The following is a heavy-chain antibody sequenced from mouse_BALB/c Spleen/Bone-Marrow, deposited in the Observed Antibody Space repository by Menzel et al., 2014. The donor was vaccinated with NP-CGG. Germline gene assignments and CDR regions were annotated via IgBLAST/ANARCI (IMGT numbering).Heavy chain of an antibody. Sequence: VQLQESGADLLRPGASVKLSCKASGYTLTDYYINWVRRRTGQGLEWIGGIYPGNGNTNYNEKFKGMAPLAADKSSSXAYXXXXSRTSEDSAVYFCARGGYYRYDGFAYWGQGTLVTVSA. D-gene: IGHD2-14*01. J-gene: IGHJ3*01. CDR1: GYTLTDYY. CDR2: IYPGNGNT. V-gene: IGHV1-76*01. CDR3: ARGGYYRYDGFAY.